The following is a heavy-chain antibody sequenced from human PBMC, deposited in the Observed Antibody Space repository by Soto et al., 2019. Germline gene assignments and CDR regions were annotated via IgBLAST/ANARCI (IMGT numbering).Heavy chain of an antibody. Sequence: GESLKISCAASGFTFSSYAMSWVRQAPGKGLEWVSAISGSGGSTYYADSVKGRFTISRDNSKNTLYLQMNSLRAEDTAVYYCAKMTTVTTAYLEAFDIWGQGTMVTVSS. J-gene: IGHJ3*02. CDR3: AKMTTVTTAYLEAFDI. CDR1: GFTFSSYA. CDR2: ISGSGGST. D-gene: IGHD4-17*01. V-gene: IGHV3-23*01.